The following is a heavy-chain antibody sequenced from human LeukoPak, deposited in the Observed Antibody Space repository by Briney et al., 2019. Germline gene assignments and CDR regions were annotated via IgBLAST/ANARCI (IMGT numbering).Heavy chain of an antibody. CDR3: ARSYDFWSGYPRWYYYYYMDV. J-gene: IGHJ6*03. D-gene: IGHD3-3*01. Sequence: PSETLSLTCTVSGGSISSHYWSWIRQPPGKGLEWIGYIYYSGSTNYNPSLKSRVTISVDTSKNQFSLKLSSVTAADTAVYYCARSYDFWSGYPRWYYYYYMDVWGKGTTVTVSS. CDR2: IYYSGST. CDR1: GGSISSHY. V-gene: IGHV4-59*11.